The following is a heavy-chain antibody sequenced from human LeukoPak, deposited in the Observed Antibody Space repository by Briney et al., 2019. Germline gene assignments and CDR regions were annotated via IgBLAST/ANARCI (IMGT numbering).Heavy chain of an antibody. D-gene: IGHD5-12*01. J-gene: IGHJ4*02. CDR1: GGSISSYY. CDR3: ARLVATQHLDY. CDR2: IYYSGST. V-gene: IGHV4-59*08. Sequence: PSETLSLTCTVSGGSISSYYWSCLRQPPGQGLEWIGYIYYSGSTNYNHSPKSRVTISVDTSKNQFSLKLSSVTAADTAVYYCARLVATQHLDYWGQGTLVTVSS.